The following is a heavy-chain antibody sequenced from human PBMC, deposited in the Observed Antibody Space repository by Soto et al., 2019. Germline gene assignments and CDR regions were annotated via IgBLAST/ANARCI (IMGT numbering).Heavy chain of an antibody. Sequence: QSGPTLVNPTQTLTLTCTFSGFSLSTGGVGVGWIRQPPGKALEWLALIYWDDDKRYSPSLKSRLTITKDTSKNQVVLTMTNMDPGNTATYYCAHIPESTVGIAVADPFFDYWGQGTLVTVSS. CDR3: AHIPESTVGIAVADPFFDY. D-gene: IGHD6-19*01. V-gene: IGHV2-5*02. CDR1: GFSLSTGGVG. CDR2: IYWDDDK. J-gene: IGHJ4*02.